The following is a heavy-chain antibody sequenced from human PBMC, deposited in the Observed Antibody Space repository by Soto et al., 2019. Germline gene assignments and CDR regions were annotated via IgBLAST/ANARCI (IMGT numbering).Heavy chain of an antibody. Sequence: ASVKVSCKASGYTFTSYYMHWVRQAPGQGLEWMGIINPSGGSTSYAQKFQGRVTMTRDTSTSTVYMELSSLRSEDTAVYYCATLGGPKTVDYWGQGTLVTVSS. CDR1: GYTFTSYY. CDR2: INPSGGST. CDR3: ATLGGPKTVDY. J-gene: IGHJ4*02. V-gene: IGHV1-46*03.